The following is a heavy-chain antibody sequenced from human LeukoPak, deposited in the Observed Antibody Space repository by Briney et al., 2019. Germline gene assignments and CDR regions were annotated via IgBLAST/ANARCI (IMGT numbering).Heavy chain of an antibody. CDR2: IYYSGST. CDR1: GGSISSYY. Sequence: ASETLSLTCTVSGGSISSYYWNWIRQPLGKGLEWIGYIYYSGSTNYNPSLKSRVTISVDTSKNQFSLKLSSVTAADTAVYFCARQLRGEAVAGHLQPFDYWGQGTLVTVSS. J-gene: IGHJ4*02. CDR3: ARQLRGEAVAGHLQPFDY. D-gene: IGHD6-19*01. V-gene: IGHV4-59*08.